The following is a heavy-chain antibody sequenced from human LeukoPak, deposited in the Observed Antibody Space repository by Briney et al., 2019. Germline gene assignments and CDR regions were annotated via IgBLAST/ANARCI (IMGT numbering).Heavy chain of an antibody. D-gene: IGHD3-22*01. CDR3: ARDPDDSNDSHFDY. CDR2: IKANSGGT. V-gene: IGHV1-2*02. Sequence: ASVKVSCKASGYIFTDYYMHWVRQAPGQGLEWMGWIKANSGGTKYAQKFQGRVTMTRDTSISTAYMELSRLRSDDTAVYYCARDPDDSNDSHFDYWGQGTLVTVSS. CDR1: GYIFTDYY. J-gene: IGHJ4*02.